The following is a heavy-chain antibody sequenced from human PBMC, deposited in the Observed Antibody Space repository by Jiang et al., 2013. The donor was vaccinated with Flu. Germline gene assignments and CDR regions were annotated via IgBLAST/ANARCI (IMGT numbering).Heavy chain of an antibody. J-gene: IGHJ6*03. CDR3: ASLPPRYYYYYYYMDV. Sequence: ELLKPSETLSLTCAVYGGSFSGYYWSWIRQPPGKGLEWIGEINHSGSTNYNPSLKSRVTISVDTSKNQFSLKLSSVTAADTAVYYCASLPPRYYYYYYYMDVWGKGDHGHRLL. CDR2: INHSGST. CDR1: GGSFSGYY. D-gene: IGHD3-16*01. V-gene: IGHV4-34*01.